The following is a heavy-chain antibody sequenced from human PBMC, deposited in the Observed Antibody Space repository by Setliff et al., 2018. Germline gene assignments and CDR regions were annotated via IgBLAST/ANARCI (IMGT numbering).Heavy chain of an antibody. CDR3: ARGEDSALRY. J-gene: IGHJ4*02. V-gene: IGHV4-39*07. CDR2: IYHSGST. D-gene: IGHD3-16*01. CDR1: GGSISSSSYY. Sequence: PSETLSLTCTVSGGSISSSSYYWGWIRQPPGKGLEWIGSIYHSGSTYYNPSLKSRVTISVDTSKNQFSLRLSSVTAADTAVYYCARGEDSALRYWGQGTLVTVSS.